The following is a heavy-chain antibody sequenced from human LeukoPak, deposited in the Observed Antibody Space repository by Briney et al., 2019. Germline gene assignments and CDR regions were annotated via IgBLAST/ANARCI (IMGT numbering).Heavy chain of an antibody. V-gene: IGHV1-18*01. CDR2: ISVYNGIT. J-gene: IGHJ5*02. D-gene: IGHD3-10*01. Sequence: GASVKVSCKASGYTFSSYGISWVRQAPGQGLEWMGWISVYNGITNHAQKFQGRVTMTTEKSTTTAYMELTSLRFDDTAVYYCARDDEEFGELSWFDPWGQGTLVTVSS. CDR1: GYTFSSYG. CDR3: ARDDEEFGELSWFDP.